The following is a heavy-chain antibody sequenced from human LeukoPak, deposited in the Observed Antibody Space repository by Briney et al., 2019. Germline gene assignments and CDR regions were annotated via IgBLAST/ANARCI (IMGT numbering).Heavy chain of an antibody. CDR3: AVPDLLCSGGSCYSTQFDY. Sequence: ASVKVSCKASGYTFTSYAMHWVRQAPGQRLEWMGWINAGNGNTKYSQKFQGRVTITRDTSASTAYMELSSLRSEDTAVYYCAVPDLLCSGGSCYSTQFDYWGQGTLVTVSS. V-gene: IGHV1-3*01. CDR2: INAGNGNT. D-gene: IGHD2-15*01. J-gene: IGHJ4*02. CDR1: GYTFTSYA.